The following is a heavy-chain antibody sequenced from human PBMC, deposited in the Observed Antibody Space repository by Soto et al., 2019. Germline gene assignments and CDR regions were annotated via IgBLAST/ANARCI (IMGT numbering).Heavy chain of an antibody. CDR1: GGSISSSSYY. CDR3: ARGDYGDYYYYYMDV. Sequence: SETLSLTGTVSGGSISSSSYYWGWIRQPPGKGLEWIGSIYYSGSTYYNPSLKSRVTISVDTSKNQFSLKLISVTAADTAVYYCARGDYGDYYYYYMDVWGKGTTVTVAS. V-gene: IGHV4-39*01. D-gene: IGHD4-17*01. J-gene: IGHJ6*03. CDR2: IYYSGST.